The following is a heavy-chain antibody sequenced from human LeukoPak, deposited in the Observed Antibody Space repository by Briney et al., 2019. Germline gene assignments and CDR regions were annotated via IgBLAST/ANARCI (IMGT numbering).Heavy chain of an antibody. CDR1: GFTLSKAW. V-gene: IGHV3-15*01. Sequence: AGGSLRLSCAASGFTLSKAWMSWVRQAPGKGLEWVGRIKSKTDGGTTDYAAPVKGRFTISGDDSKNTLYLQMNSLRAEDTAVYYCAKDDSAYYYYYMDVWGKGTTVTISS. J-gene: IGHJ6*03. CDR2: IKSKTDGGTT. D-gene: IGHD2-21*01. CDR3: AKDDSAYYYYYMDV.